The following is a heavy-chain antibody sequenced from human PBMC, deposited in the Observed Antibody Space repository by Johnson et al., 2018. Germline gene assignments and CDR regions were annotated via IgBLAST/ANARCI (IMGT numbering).Heavy chain of an antibody. V-gene: IGHV3-23*04. J-gene: IGHJ3*02. CDR3: GSGYGRSDPDDFDI. CDR1: GFTFSSYA. D-gene: IGHD6-13*01. Sequence: VQLVQSGGVLVQPGGSLRLSCAASGFTFSSYAMSWVRQAPGKGLEWVSAISGSGDSTHYADSVKGRFTISRDTSKKTLYLQMNSLRDEDTAVYYWGSGYGRSDPDDFDIWGQGTMVTVSS. CDR2: ISGSGDST.